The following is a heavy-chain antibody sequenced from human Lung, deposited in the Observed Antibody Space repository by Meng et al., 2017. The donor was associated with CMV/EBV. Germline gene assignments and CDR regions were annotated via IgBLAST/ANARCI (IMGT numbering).Heavy chain of an antibody. CDR2: ISYDGSNK. V-gene: IGHV3-30-3*01. D-gene: IGHD1-1*01. CDR1: GFTFSSYA. CDR3: ARDHNVGFDY. J-gene: IGHJ4*02. Sequence: GGSXRLSCAASGFTFSSYAMHWVRQAPGKGLEWVAVISYDGSNKYYADSVKGRFTISRDNSKNTLYLQMNSLRAEDTAVYYCARDHNVGFDYLGQGTLVTVSS.